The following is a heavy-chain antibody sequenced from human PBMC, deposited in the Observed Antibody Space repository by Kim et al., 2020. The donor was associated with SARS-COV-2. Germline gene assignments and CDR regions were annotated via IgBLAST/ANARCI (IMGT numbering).Heavy chain of an antibody. CDR2: ISRGGKT. Sequence: GGSLRLSCVASDFTVSSNYVNWVRQAPGKGLEWVSVISRGGKTEYADSVKGRFTISRDTSKNTVDLQMSSLRAEDTAVYYCARGEYSFDYWGQGTPLTVSS. CDR3: ARGEYSFDY. D-gene: IGHD3-16*01. V-gene: IGHV3-53*01. J-gene: IGHJ4*02. CDR1: DFTVSSNY.